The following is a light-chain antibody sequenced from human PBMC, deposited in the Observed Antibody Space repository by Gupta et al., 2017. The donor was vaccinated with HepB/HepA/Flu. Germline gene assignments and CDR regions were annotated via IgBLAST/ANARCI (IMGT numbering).Light chain of an antibody. Sequence: QSALTQPASVSGSPGQSITISCTGTSSDIGTYNLVSWSQQYPGKAPKLVLYKVNERPSGISNRFSGSKSGNTASLTISGLQAEDEADYYCCSFTGSSSVMFGGGTKLTVL. CDR3: CSFTGSSSVM. J-gene: IGLJ3*02. V-gene: IGLV2-23*02. CDR2: KVN. CDR1: SSDIGTYNL.